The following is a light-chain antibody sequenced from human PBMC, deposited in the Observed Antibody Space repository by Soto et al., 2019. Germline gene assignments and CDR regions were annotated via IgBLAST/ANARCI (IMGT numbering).Light chain of an antibody. CDR3: QQVNSYPLT. CDR2: AAS. Sequence: EIQMTQSKSSLSASVGDRVTITCQASQDISNYLNWYQQKPGKAPKLLIYAASTLQSGVPSRFSGSGSGTDFTLTISSLQPEDFATYYCQQVNSYPLTFGQGTRLEIK. V-gene: IGKV1-9*01. CDR1: QDISNY. J-gene: IGKJ5*01.